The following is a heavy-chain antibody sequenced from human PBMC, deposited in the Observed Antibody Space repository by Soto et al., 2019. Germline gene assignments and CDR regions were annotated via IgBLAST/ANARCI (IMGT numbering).Heavy chain of an antibody. J-gene: IGHJ4*02. D-gene: IGHD3-22*01. V-gene: IGHV3-33*01. CDR3: ARDVDTSGYFHYSDY. CDR2: IWYDGNNK. CDR1: GFTFSGHG. Sequence: QVQLVESGGGVVQPGRSLRLSCAASGFTFSGHGMHWVRQAPGKGLEWVGVIWYDGNNKCYADSVKGRFTISRDNSKNTLYLQMNSLRAEDTAVYYCARDVDTSGYFHYSDYWGQGTLVTVSS.